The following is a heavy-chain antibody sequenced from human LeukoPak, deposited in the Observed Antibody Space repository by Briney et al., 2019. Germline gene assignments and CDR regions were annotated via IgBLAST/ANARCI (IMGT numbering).Heavy chain of an antibody. D-gene: IGHD6-13*01. CDR2: IKPNSGGT. CDR1: GYTFTGYY. V-gene: IGHV1-2*02. Sequence: ASVNVSCKASGYTFTGYYMHWVRQAPGQGLEWMGWIKPNSGGTNYAQKFQGRVTMTRDTSISTAYMDLSRLRSDDTAVYYCARDLAAAGTDFDYWGQGTLVTVSS. CDR3: ARDLAAAGTDFDY. J-gene: IGHJ4*02.